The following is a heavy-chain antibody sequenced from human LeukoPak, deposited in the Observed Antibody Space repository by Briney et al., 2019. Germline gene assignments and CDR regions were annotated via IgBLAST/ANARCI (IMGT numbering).Heavy chain of an antibody. D-gene: IGHD3-10*01. CDR1: GFTFSSHV. V-gene: IGHV3-23*01. CDR2: IRGSGGTT. J-gene: IGHJ4*02. CDR3: AKYSGSGTYLDY. Sequence: GGSLRLSCAASGFTFSSHVMGWVRQAPGKGLDWVSSIRGSGGTTFYADSVKGRFTISRDNSKNTLYLQMSSLRAEDTAVYYCAKYSGSGTYLDYWGQGILVTVSS.